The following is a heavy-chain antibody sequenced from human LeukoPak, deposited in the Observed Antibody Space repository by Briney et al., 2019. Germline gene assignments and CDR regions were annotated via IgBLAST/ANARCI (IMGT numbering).Heavy chain of an antibody. Sequence: SETLSLACDASGVSNNTCCYDWTWIRQPPGKGLEWIGYKYYSGSTRYNSSLRGRLTISLDTSKNHFSLRLTSVTAADKAVYYCARGRSYGFDFDSWGPGTLVIVSS. CDR1: GVSNNTCCYD. V-gene: IGHV4-61*01. CDR2: KYYSGST. J-gene: IGHJ4*02. D-gene: IGHD5-18*01. CDR3: ARGRSYGFDFDS.